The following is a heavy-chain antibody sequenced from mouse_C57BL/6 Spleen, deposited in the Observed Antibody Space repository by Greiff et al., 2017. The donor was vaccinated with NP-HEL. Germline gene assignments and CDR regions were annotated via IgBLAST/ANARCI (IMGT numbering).Heavy chain of an antibody. CDR3: ARSYYSNYEYWYFDV. V-gene: IGHV1-39*01. D-gene: IGHD2-5*01. CDR1: GYSFTDYN. CDR2: INPNYGTT. J-gene: IGHJ1*03. Sequence: EVKLQESGPELVKPGASVKISCKASGYSFTDYNMNWVKQSNGKSLEWIGVINPNYGTTSYNQKFKGKATLTVDQSSSTAYMQLNSLTSEDSAVYYCARSYYSNYEYWYFDVWGTGTTVTVSS.